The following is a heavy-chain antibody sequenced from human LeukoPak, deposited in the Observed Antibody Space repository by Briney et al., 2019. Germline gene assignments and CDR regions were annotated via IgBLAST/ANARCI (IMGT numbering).Heavy chain of an antibody. V-gene: IGHV4-4*07. CDR3: ARTRTTVVTPFDY. D-gene: IGHD4-23*01. Sequence: SETLSLTCTVSGGSISSYYWTWLRQPAGKGLEWIGRIYSSGNTNYNPSLKSRVTISVDTSKNQFSLKLSSVTAADTAVYYCARTRTTVVTPFDYWGQRTLVTVSS. CDR2: IYSSGNT. CDR1: GGSISSYY. J-gene: IGHJ4*02.